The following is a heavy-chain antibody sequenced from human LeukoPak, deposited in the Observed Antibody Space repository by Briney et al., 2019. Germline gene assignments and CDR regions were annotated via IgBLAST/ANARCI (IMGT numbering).Heavy chain of an antibody. D-gene: IGHD3-10*01. Sequence: RPSETLSLTCAVYGGSFSGYYWSWIRQPPGKGLEWIGEINHSGSTNYNPSLKSRVTISVDTSKNQFSLKLSSVTAADTAMYYCATAGGSGAIDYWGQGTLVTVSS. J-gene: IGHJ4*02. CDR1: GGSFSGYY. V-gene: IGHV4-34*01. CDR3: ATAGGSGAIDY. CDR2: INHSGST.